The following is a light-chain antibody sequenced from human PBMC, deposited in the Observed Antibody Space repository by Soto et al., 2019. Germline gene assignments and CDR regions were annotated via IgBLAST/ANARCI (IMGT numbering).Light chain of an antibody. CDR2: GAS. Sequence: EIVMTQSPATLSLSPGERAALSCRASQSINSELAWYQQKPGQPPRLLIYGASTRATGVPARFTGSESGSEFTLTISGLQPEDFAVYYCQQGHNWPLTFGQGTRLE. V-gene: IGKV3-15*01. CDR1: QSINSE. J-gene: IGKJ2*01. CDR3: QQGHNWPLT.